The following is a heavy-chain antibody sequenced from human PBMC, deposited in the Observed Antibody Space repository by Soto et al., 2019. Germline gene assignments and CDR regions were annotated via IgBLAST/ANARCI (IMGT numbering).Heavy chain of an antibody. V-gene: IGHV4-39*07. CDR2: VYYGGAIFYSGNI. Sequence: PSETLSLTCTVSGDSISSSNSHWGWTRQPPGKGLEYIGSVYYGGAIFYSGNIYYNPSLKSRVTISVDTSKNQFSLKLSSVTAADTAVYYCAREPELTGEGLGAFDIWGQGTMVTVSS. CDR3: AREPELTGEGLGAFDI. CDR1: GDSISSSNSH. D-gene: IGHD7-27*01. J-gene: IGHJ3*02.